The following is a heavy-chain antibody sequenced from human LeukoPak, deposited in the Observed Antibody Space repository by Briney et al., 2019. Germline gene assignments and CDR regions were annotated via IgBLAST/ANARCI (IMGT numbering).Heavy chain of an antibody. CDR3: AKDAWPYCSDCSRGPTSLYY. J-gene: IGHJ4*02. CDR2: IGGSGDST. Sequence: GGSLRLSCAASGFTFYAYAMTWVRQAPGKGLEWVSGIGGSGDSTIYADSVRGRFTISRDNSKDTLHLQMNNLRAEDTAIYYCAKDAWPYCSDCSRGPTSLYYWGQGTLVTVSS. D-gene: IGHD2-15*01. CDR1: GFTFYAYA. V-gene: IGHV3-23*01.